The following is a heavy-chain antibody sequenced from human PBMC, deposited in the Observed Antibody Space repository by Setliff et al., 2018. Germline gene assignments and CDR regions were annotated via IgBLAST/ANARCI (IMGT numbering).Heavy chain of an antibody. CDR1: GFTFSSYA. J-gene: IGHJ6*03. V-gene: IGHV3-23*01. Sequence: PGGSLRLSCAASGFTFSSYAMSWVRQAPGKGLEWVSSITGSGGDRDYADSVKGRFTISRDNSKNTLYLQMNSLRVEDTAVYYCAKVPGIATAGQTDSYYYYYYYMDVWGKGTTVTVSS. D-gene: IGHD6-13*01. CDR2: ITGSGGDR. CDR3: AKVPGIATAGQTDSYYYYYYYMDV.